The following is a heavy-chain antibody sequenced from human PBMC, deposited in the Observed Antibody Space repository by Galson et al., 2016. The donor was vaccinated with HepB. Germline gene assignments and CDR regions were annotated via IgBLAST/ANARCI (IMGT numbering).Heavy chain of an antibody. CDR1: GFTFDDFT. J-gene: IGHJ1*01. D-gene: IGHD3-9*01. CDR2: ITWDTTGT. CDR3: VKAGEGFDWLHQ. Sequence: SLRLSCAASGFTFDDFTMHWVRQAPGKGLQWVSLITWDTTGTYYAESVKGRFTISRDNSKNSLSLQMNSLRSEDSALYYCVKAGEGFDWLHQWGHGTLVTVSS. V-gene: IGHV3-43*01.